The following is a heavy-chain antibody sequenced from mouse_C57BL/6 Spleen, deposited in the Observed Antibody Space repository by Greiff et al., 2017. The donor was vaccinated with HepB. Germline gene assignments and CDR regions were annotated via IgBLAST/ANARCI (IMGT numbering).Heavy chain of an antibody. J-gene: IGHJ4*01. CDR1: GYTFTSYW. V-gene: IGHV1-52*01. CDR3: AREGDYSAMDY. Sequence: QVQLKQPGAELVRPGSSVKLSCKASGYTFTSYWMHWVKQRPIQGLEWIGNIDPSDSETHYDQKFKDKATLTVDKSSSTAYMQLSSLTSEDSAVYYCAREGDYSAMDYWGQGTSVTVSS. CDR2: IDPSDSET.